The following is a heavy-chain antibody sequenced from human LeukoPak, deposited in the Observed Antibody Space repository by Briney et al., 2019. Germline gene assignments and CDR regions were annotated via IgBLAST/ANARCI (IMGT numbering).Heavy chain of an antibody. CDR1: GFSFNNFA. CDR2: ICDNI. D-gene: IGHD7-27*01. Sequence: GGSLRLSCVASGFSFNNFAMTWVRQAPGKGLEWVSTICDNIHYADSVRGWFTISRDNSKNALYLQMNSLRVEDTAVYYCAIDPNWGTHSWGQGVLVTVSS. V-gene: IGHV3-23*01. J-gene: IGHJ4*02. CDR3: AIDPNWGTHS.